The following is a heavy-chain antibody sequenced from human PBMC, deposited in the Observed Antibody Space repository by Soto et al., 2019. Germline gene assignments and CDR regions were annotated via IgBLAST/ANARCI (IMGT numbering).Heavy chain of an antibody. CDR1: GFTFNYYI. J-gene: IGHJ6*02. CDR2: ISTYSNYI. V-gene: IGHV3-21*04. D-gene: IGHD2-15*01. CDR3: ARDMKEPVVYYGLDV. Sequence: GSLRLSCAASGFTFNYYIMNWVRQAPGKGLEWVSSISTYSNYIYYADSVRGRFTISRDNAKNSLYLQMNSLRAEDTAVYYCARDMKEPVVYYGLDVWGQGTTVTVSS.